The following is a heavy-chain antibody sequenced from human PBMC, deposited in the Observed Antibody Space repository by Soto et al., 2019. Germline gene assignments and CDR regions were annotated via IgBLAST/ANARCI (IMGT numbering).Heavy chain of an antibody. V-gene: IGHV1-8*01. J-gene: IGHJ6*02. CDR3: ARESTYVYGMDV. Sequence: GASVKVSCKASGYTFTSYDINWVRQATGQGLEWMGWMNPNSGNTGYAQKFQGRVTMTRNTSISTAYMELSSLRSEDTAVYYCARESTYVYGMDVWGQGTTVTVSS. CDR1: GYTFTSYD. D-gene: IGHD3-16*01. CDR2: MNPNSGNT.